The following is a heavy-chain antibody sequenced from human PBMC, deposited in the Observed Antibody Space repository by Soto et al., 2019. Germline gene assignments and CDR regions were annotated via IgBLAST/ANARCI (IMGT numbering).Heavy chain of an antibody. D-gene: IGHD3-10*01. CDR1: GFTFSSYS. V-gene: IGHV3-21*01. CDR2: ISSSSSYI. Sequence: TGGSLRLSCAASGFTFSSYSMNWVRQAPGKGLEWVSSISSSSSYIYYADSVKGRFTISRDNAKNSLYLQMNSLRAEDTAVYYCARARAGYGMDVWGQGTTVTVSS. CDR3: ARARAGYGMDV. J-gene: IGHJ6*02.